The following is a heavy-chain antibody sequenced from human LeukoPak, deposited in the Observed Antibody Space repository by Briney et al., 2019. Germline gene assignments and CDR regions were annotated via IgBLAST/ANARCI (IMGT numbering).Heavy chain of an antibody. J-gene: IGHJ6*02. V-gene: IGHV3-7*01. Sequence: GGSLRLSCAASGFTFSSYWMSWVRQAPGKGLEWVANIKQDGSEKYYVDSVKGRFTISRDSAKNSLYLQMNSLRAEDTTMYYCARDSSGPHYGMDVWGQGTTVTVSS. CDR1: GFTFSSYW. CDR2: IKQDGSEK. CDR3: ARDSSGPHYGMDV. D-gene: IGHD6-19*01.